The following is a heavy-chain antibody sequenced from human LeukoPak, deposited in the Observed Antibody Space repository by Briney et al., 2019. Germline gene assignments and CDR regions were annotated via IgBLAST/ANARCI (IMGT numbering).Heavy chain of an antibody. Sequence: GGSLRLSCAASGFTFSSYSMNWVRQAPGKGLEWVSYISSSSSPIYYTDSVKGRLTISRDNAKNSLYLQMNSLRDEDTAVYYCARESPSGNGPFDYWGQGTLVTVSS. J-gene: IGHJ4*02. CDR3: ARESPSGNGPFDY. CDR1: GFTFSSYS. CDR2: ISSSSSPI. D-gene: IGHD1-1*01. V-gene: IGHV3-48*02.